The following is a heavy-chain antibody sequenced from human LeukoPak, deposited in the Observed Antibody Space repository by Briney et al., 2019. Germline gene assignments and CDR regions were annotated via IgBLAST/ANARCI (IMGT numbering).Heavy chain of an antibody. D-gene: IGHD5-24*01. CDR1: GYTFTSYG. J-gene: IGHJ3*02. V-gene: IGHV1-18*01. CDR3: ARPIEMATIEALDAFDI. Sequence: ASVKVSCKASGYTFTSYGISWVRQAPGQGLEWMGWISAYNGNTNYAQKLQGRVTMTTDTSTSTAYMELRSLGSDDTAVYYCARPIEMATIEALDAFDIWGQGTMVTVSS. CDR2: ISAYNGNT.